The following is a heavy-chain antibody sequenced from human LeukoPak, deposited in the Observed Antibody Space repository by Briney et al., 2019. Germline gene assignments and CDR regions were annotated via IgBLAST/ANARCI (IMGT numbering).Heavy chain of an antibody. CDR2: VSGTGRGT. J-gene: IGHJ4*02. Sequence: GGSLRPSCAASGFTFSTYALSWVRQAPGKGLEWVSGVSGTGRGTNYADSVKGRFTISRDNSKNTVYLRMNSLRAEDTAVYYCAKDRMGYNYSPDYWGQGTLVTVSS. CDR1: GFTFSTYA. V-gene: IGHV3-23*01. CDR3: AKDRMGYNYSPDY. D-gene: IGHD5-18*01.